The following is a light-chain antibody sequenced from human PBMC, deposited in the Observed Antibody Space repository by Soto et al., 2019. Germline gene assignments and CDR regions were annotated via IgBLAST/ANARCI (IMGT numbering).Light chain of an antibody. J-gene: IGLJ1*01. V-gene: IGLV2-11*01. CDR1: SSDVGGYNS. CDR3: CSYAGGYTYV. Sequence: QPRSVSGSPGQSVTISCTGTSSDVGGYNSVSWFQQYPGKAPRLMIYDVTKRPSGVPDRFSGSKSGNTASLTISGLQAEDEADFYCCSYAGGYTYVFGTGTKVTVL. CDR2: DVT.